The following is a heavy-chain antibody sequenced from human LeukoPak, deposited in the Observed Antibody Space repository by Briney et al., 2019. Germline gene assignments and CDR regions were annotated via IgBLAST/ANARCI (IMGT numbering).Heavy chain of an antibody. V-gene: IGHV3-30*18. CDR3: AKSGRGYELVDY. D-gene: IGHD5-12*01. CDR2: ISYDGSNK. J-gene: IGHJ4*02. Sequence: GGSLRLSCEASGLTFSNSWMHWVRQAPGKGLEWVAVISYDGSNKYYADSVKGRFTISRDNSKNTLYLQMNSLRAEDTAVYYCAKSGRGYELVDYWGQGTLVTVSS. CDR1: GLTFSNSW.